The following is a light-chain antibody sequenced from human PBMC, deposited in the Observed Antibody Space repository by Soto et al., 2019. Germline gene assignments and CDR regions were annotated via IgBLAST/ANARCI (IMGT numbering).Light chain of an antibody. CDR1: SSNIGANYV. V-gene: IGLV1-40*01. Sequence: QSVLTQPPSVSGAPGQRVTISCTGSSSNIGANYVVHWYQQLPGTAPKLLIYANTNRPSGVPDRFSGSKSGTSASLAITGLQAEDEADYYCQSYDSILGVYVFGIGTKLTVL. CDR2: ANT. CDR3: QSYDSILGVYV. J-gene: IGLJ1*01.